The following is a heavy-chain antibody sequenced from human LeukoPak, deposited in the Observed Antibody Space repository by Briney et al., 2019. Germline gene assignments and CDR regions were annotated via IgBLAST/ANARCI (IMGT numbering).Heavy chain of an antibody. CDR2: IKQEGIER. D-gene: IGHD2/OR15-2a*01. CDR3: ARDFQNIATDF. CDR1: GFPFRSYW. J-gene: IGHJ4*02. Sequence: GGSLRLSCVASGFPFRSYWMTWVRQAPGKGLEWVANIKQEGIERSYVDSVKGRFTISRDDAKNSLYLQMNSLRAEDTAVYFCARDFQNIATDFWGRGTPVTVSS. V-gene: IGHV3-7*01.